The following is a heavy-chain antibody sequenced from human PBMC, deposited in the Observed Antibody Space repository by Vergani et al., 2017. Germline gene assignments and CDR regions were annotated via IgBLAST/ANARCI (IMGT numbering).Heavy chain of an antibody. CDR2: IKQDGSEQ. Sequence: EVQLLESGGGLVQPGGSLRLSCAASGFTFSSYAMSWVRQAPGKGLEWVANIKQDGSEQYYVDSVKGRFTISRDNAKNSLYLQLSSLRVEDTAIYYCARGPPSEYWGQGTLVTVSS. V-gene: IGHV3-7*01. CDR3: ARGPPSEY. J-gene: IGHJ4*02. CDR1: GFTFSSYA.